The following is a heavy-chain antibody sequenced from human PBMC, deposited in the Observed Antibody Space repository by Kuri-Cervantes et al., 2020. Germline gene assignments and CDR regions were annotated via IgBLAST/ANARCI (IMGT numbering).Heavy chain of an antibody. Sequence: GESLKISCAASGFTFSSYAMHWVRQAPGKGLEWVAVISYDGSNKYYADSVKGRFTISRDNSKNRLYLQMNSLRAEDTAVYYCARDGGYDFYYMDVWGKGTTVTVSS. CDR1: GFTFSSYA. J-gene: IGHJ6*03. V-gene: IGHV3-30-3*01. CDR3: ARDGGYDFYYMDV. CDR2: ISYDGSNK.